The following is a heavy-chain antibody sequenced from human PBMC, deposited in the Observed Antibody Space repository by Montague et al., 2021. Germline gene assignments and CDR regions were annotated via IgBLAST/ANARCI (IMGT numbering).Heavy chain of an antibody. J-gene: IGHJ4*02. CDR3: TRGEVAVTGIDY. CDR1: GGFLSGYI. V-gene: IGHV4-34*01. D-gene: IGHD6-19*01. CDR2: ISHTGST. Sequence: SETLSLTCAVYGGFLSGYIWNWIRQPPGRDLEWIGQISHTGSTSYNPSLKSRVTMSVDTSENHVSLRLSSVTAADTAVYYCTRGEVAVTGIDYWGQGALVTVSS.